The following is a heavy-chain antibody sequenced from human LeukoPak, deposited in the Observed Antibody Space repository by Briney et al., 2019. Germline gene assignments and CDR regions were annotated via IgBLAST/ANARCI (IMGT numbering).Heavy chain of an antibody. CDR3: ARGSEYPEVAFDV. Sequence: GGSLRLSCAASGFTFSSYWMSWVRRAPGKGLEWVANIKQDGSEKYYVDSVKGRFIISRDNAKNSLYLQMNSLRAEDTAVYYCARGSEYPEVAFDVWGQGTMVTVSS. J-gene: IGHJ3*01. CDR2: IKQDGSEK. CDR1: GFTFSSYW. D-gene: IGHD2/OR15-2a*01. V-gene: IGHV3-7*01.